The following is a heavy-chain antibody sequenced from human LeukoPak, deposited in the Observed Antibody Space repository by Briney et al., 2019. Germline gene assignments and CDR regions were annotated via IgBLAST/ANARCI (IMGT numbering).Heavy chain of an antibody. CDR2: IYYSGST. J-gene: IGHJ4*02. Sequence: PSETLSLTCTVSGGSISSSSYYWGWIRQPPGKGLEWIGSIYYSGSTYCNPSLKSRVTISVDTSKNQFSLKLSSVTAADTAVYYCASEGYDYEGYFDYWGQGTLVTVSS. D-gene: IGHD5-12*01. V-gene: IGHV4-39*01. CDR3: ASEGYDYEGYFDY. CDR1: GGSISSSSYY.